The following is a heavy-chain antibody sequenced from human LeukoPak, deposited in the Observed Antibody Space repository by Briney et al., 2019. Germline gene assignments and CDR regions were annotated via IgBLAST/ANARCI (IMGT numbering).Heavy chain of an antibody. Sequence: GGSLRLSCAASGFTFKSYWMHWVRQAPGKGLEWVANIKQDGSEKYYVDSVKGRFTISRDNAKNSLSLQMNTLRAEDTAVYYCTREYSCSFDYWGQGTLVTVSS. CDR2: IKQDGSEK. CDR1: GFTFKSYW. CDR3: TREYSCSFDY. V-gene: IGHV3-7*05. J-gene: IGHJ4*02. D-gene: IGHD6-6*01.